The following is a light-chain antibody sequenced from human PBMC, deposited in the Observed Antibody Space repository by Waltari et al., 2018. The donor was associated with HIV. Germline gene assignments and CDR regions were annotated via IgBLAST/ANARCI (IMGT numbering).Light chain of an antibody. V-gene: IGLV2-8*01. CDR3: SSSAGVDTLV. J-gene: IGLJ3*02. CDR2: EIT. CDR1: SSDVGSSNY. Sequence: QSALTQPPSASGFPGQSVTISCTGTSSDVGSSNYVAWYQQYPGKAPKLLIYEITKRPSGVPDRFSGSKSGNTASLTVSGLQAEDEADYYCSSSAGVDTLVFGGGTKLTVL.